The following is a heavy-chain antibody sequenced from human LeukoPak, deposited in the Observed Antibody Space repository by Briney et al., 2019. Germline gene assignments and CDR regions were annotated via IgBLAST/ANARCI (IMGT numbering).Heavy chain of an antibody. V-gene: IGHV4-4*08. CDR2: IYSNEAT. CDR3: ARRNDFHI. J-gene: IGHJ3*02. CDR1: GGSIKGYH. Sequence: PSETLSLTCTVSGGSIKGYHWSWIRQPPGKGLEWIGYIYSNEATEYKPSLKSRVTISADTSKNQFSLKLTSVSAADTAIYYCARRNDFHIWGQGTMVTVSS.